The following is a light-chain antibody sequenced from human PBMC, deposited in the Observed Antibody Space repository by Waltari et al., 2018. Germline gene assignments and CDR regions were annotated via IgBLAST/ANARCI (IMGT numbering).Light chain of an antibody. Sequence: QSALTQPASVPGSPGQSITIPCTGTSSDIGSYNYVSWYQHHPGKAPKLMIFDVNNRPSGVSDRFSGSKSGNTASLTISGLQAEDEADYYCSSYTTTSTLLVVFGGGTKLTVL. CDR2: DVN. CDR1: SSDIGSYNY. CDR3: SSYTTTSTLLVV. V-gene: IGLV2-14*03. J-gene: IGLJ2*01.